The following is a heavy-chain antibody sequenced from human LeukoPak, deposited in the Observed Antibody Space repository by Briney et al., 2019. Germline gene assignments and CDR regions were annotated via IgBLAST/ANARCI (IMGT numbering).Heavy chain of an antibody. CDR3: ARDWFHAIDY. D-gene: IGHD2/OR15-2a*01. Sequence: GGSLRLSCAASGFTITDYYMNWIRQAPGKGLEWVSYISGSGSTIYYAESVKGRFTISRDNAKNTLYLQMNSLRAEDTAVYYCARDWFHAIDYWGQGTLVTVSS. J-gene: IGHJ4*02. V-gene: IGHV3-11*04. CDR1: GFTITDYY. CDR2: ISGSGSTI.